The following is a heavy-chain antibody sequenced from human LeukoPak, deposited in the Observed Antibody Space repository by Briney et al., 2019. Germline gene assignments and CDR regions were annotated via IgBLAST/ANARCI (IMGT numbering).Heavy chain of an antibody. Sequence: PSETLSLTCTVSGRSISNNYWSWLRQPPGKGLEWIGHIYYSGSTNYNPSLKSRVTISVDTSKNQFSLKLSSATAADTAVYYCARGHPLYAIVLDYWGQGTLVTVSS. V-gene: IGHV4-59*01. J-gene: IGHJ4*02. CDR2: IYYSGST. CDR1: GRSISNNY. D-gene: IGHD2-8*01. CDR3: ARGHPLYAIVLDY.